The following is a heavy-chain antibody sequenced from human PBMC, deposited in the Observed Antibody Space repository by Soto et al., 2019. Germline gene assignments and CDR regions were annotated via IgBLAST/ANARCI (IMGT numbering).Heavy chain of an antibody. V-gene: IGHV1-3*01. CDR1: GYTFTSYA. D-gene: IGHD3-10*01. J-gene: IGHJ3*02. CDR2: INAGNGNT. Sequence: GASVKVSCKASGYTFTSYAMHWVRQAPGQRLEWMGWINAGNGNTKYSQKFQGRVTITRDTSASTAYMELSSLRSEDTAVYYCARTPXVITMVRGADAVDAFDIWGQGTMVTVSS. CDR3: ARTPXVITMVRGADAVDAFDI.